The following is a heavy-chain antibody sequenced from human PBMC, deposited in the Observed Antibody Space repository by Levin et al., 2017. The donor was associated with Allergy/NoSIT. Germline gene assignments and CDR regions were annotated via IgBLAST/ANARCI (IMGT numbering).Heavy chain of an antibody. J-gene: IGHJ4*02. Sequence: SCAASGFSFSTYPMHWVRQAPGKGLEWVAAISYDGSRTYYADSVKARFTFSRDNSKNTLYLQMNSLRAEDTAVYYCTRDNGYGDFFDYWGQGTLVTVSS. V-gene: IGHV3-30-3*01. CDR3: TRDNGYGDFFDY. D-gene: IGHD4-17*01. CDR1: GFSFSTYP. CDR2: ISYDGSRT.